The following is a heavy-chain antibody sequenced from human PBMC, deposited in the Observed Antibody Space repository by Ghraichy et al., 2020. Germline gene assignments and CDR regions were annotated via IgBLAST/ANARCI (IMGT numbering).Heavy chain of an antibody. J-gene: IGHJ4*02. CDR2: ISGSGGST. Sequence: GGSRRLSCAASGFTFSSYAMSWVRQAPGKGLEWVSAISGSGGSTYYADSVKGRFTISRDNSKNTLCLQMNSLRAEDTAIYYCAKGIAVSGTTEYYFDYWGQGTLVTVSS. D-gene: IGHD6-19*01. CDR1: GFTFSSYA. CDR3: AKGIAVSGTTEYYFDY. V-gene: IGHV3-23*01.